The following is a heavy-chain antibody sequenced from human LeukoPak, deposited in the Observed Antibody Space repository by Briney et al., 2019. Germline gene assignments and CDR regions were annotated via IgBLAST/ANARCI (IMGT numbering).Heavy chain of an antibody. CDR1: GYTFTSYA. CDR2: MNPNSGNT. CDR3: ARGPGVRGVINNY. J-gene: IGHJ4*02. Sequence: RGASVKVSCKASGYTFTSYAINWVRQATGQGLEWMGWMNPNSGNTGYAPKFQGRVTMTRNTSISTAYMELSSLRSEDTAVYYCARGPGVRGVINNYLGQGTLVTVSS. V-gene: IGHV1-8*01. D-gene: IGHD3-10*01.